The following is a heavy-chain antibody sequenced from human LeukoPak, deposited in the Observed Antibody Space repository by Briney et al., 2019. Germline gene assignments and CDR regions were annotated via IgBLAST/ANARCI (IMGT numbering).Heavy chain of an antibody. CDR3: AGSDTIGYLPREWDYWYFDR. Sequence: GGSLRLSCAASGFTFSSYSMNWVRQAPGKGLEWVSSISSSSSYIYYADSVKGRFTISRDNAKNSLYLRLNSLRAEDTAVYYCAGSDTIGYLPREWDYWYFDRWGRGTLVTVSS. CDR1: GFTFSSYS. CDR2: ISSSSSYI. D-gene: IGHD3-22*01. J-gene: IGHJ2*01. V-gene: IGHV3-21*03.